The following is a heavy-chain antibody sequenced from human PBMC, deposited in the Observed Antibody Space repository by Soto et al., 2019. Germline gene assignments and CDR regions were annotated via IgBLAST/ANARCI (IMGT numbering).Heavy chain of an antibody. V-gene: IGHV4-59*01. CDR3: ARSSIAARRWFDP. CDR2: IYYSGST. CDR1: GGSISSYY. J-gene: IGHJ5*02. D-gene: IGHD6-6*01. Sequence: ETLSLTCTVSGGSISSYYWSWIRQPPGKGLEWIGYIYYSGSTNYNPSLKSRVTISVDTSKNQFSLKLSSVTAADTAVYYCARSSIAARRWFDPWGQGTLVTVSS.